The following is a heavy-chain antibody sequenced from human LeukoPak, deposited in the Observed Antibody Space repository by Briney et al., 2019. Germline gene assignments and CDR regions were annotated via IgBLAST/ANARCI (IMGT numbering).Heavy chain of an antibody. D-gene: IGHD5-18*01. J-gene: IGHJ6*02. Sequence: SVKVSCKTSGGTFSSSAITWVRQAPGQGLEWMGRIIPVLNITTYAQKFQGSVTITADTSTSTVYMELTSLRSEETAVYYCARDQGLTAPPPYGLDVWGQGTTVIVSS. CDR1: GGTFSSSA. V-gene: IGHV1-69*04. CDR2: IIPVLNIT. CDR3: ARDQGLTAPPPYGLDV.